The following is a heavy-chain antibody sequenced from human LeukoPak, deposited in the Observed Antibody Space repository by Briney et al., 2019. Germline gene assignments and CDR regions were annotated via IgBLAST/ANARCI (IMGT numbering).Heavy chain of an antibody. CDR1: GFTFSSYA. J-gene: IGHJ4*02. CDR3: AKEGSYYDFWSGYPEGFGY. V-gene: IGHV3-23*01. CDR2: ISGSGGST. D-gene: IGHD3-3*01. Sequence: GGYLRLSCAASGFTFSSYAMSWVRQAPGKGLEWVSAISGSGGSTYYADSVKGRFTISRDNSKNTLYLQMNSLRAEDTAVYYCAKEGSYYDFWSGYPEGFGYWGQGTLVTVSS.